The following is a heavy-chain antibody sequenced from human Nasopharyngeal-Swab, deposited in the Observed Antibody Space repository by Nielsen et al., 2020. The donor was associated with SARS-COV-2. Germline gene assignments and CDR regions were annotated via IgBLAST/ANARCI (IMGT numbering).Heavy chain of an antibody. V-gene: IGHV4-59*04. CDR2: IYYSGST. Sequence: SETLSLTCTVSGGSISSYYWSWIRQPPGKGLEWIGYIYYSGSTYYNPSLKSRVTISVDTSKNQFSLKLSSVTAADTAVYYCAGRGIAVAGYDAFDIWGQGTMVTVSS. CDR3: AGRGIAVAGYDAFDI. J-gene: IGHJ3*02. CDR1: GGSISSYY. D-gene: IGHD6-19*01.